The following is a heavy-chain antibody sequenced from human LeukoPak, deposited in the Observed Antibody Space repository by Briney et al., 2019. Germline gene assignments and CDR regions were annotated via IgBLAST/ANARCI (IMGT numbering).Heavy chain of an antibody. J-gene: IGHJ3*02. CDR2: INHSGST. CDR3: ASWYYYDSSAMGAFDI. V-gene: IGHV4-30-2*01. CDR1: GGSISSGGYS. D-gene: IGHD3-22*01. Sequence: SQTLSLTCAVSGGSISSGGYSWSWIRQPPGKGLEWIGEINHSGSTNYNPSLKSRVTISVDTSKNQFSLKLSSVTAADTAVYYCASWYYYDSSAMGAFDIWGQGTMVTVSS.